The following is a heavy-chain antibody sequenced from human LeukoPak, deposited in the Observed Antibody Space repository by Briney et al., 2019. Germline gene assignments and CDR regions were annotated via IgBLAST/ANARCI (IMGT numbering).Heavy chain of an antibody. J-gene: IGHJ6*03. CDR2: IYYSGST. CDR1: GGSFSNYY. V-gene: IGHV4-59*01. D-gene: IGHD6-6*01. CDR3: ARDWGVSARPGYMDV. Sequence: SETLSLTCTVSGGSFSNYYWSWIRQPPGKGLEWIGYIYYSGSTKYNPSLKSRVTISVDTSKNQFSLRLSSVTAADTAVYYCARDWGVSARPGYMDVWGKGTTVTVSS.